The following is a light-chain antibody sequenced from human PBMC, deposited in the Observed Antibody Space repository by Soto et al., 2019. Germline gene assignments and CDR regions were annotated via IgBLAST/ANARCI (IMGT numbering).Light chain of an antibody. Sequence: VIWMTQSPSLLSASTGDRVTISCRMSQGISCYLAWYQQKPGKAPELLIYAASTLQSGVPSRFSGSGSGTEFSLTSSCLQSEDFATYYCQQYYSFPFTFGQGTRLEIK. CDR3: QQYYSFPFT. J-gene: IGKJ5*01. V-gene: IGKV1D-8*01. CDR2: AAS. CDR1: QGISCY.